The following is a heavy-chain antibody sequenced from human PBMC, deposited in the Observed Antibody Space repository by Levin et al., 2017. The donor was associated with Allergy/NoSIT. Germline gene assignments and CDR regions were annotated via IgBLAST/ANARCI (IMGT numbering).Heavy chain of an antibody. CDR1: GFTFSSYA. D-gene: IGHD3-10*01. CDR2: ISYDGSNK. Sequence: GGSLRLSCAASGFTFSSYAMHWVRQAPGKGLEWVAVISYDGSNKYYADSVKGRFTISRDNSKNTLYLQMNSLRAEDTAVYYCARDLGITMVRGVIMAALGYWGQGTLVTVSS. V-gene: IGHV3-30*04. J-gene: IGHJ4*02. CDR3: ARDLGITMVRGVIMAALGY.